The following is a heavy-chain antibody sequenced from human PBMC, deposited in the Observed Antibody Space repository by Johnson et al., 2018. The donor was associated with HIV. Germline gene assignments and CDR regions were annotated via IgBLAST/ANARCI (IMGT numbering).Heavy chain of an antibody. Sequence: QMQLVESGGGVVQPGRSLRLSCAASGFTFSSYALHWVRQAPGKGLEWVAVISYDGSNKYYADSVKGRFTISRDNSKNTLYLQMNGLRAEDTAVYYCAKDRRVDYVWGSYRTSDAFDIWGQGTMVTFSS. V-gene: IGHV3-30-3*01. J-gene: IGHJ3*02. CDR3: AKDRRVDYVWGSYRTSDAFDI. CDR1: GFTFSSYA. CDR2: ISYDGSNK. D-gene: IGHD3-16*02.